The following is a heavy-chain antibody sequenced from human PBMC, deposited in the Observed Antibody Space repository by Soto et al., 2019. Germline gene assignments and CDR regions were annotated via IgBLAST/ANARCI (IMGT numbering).Heavy chain of an antibody. Sequence: ASVKVSCKASGGTFSSYAISWVRQAPGQGLEWMGGIIPIFGTANYAQKFQGRVTITADESTSTAYMELSSLRSEDTAVYYCAREVDHSKAVALDYWGQGTLVTVSS. V-gene: IGHV1-69*13. D-gene: IGHD6-19*01. CDR2: IIPIFGTA. CDR3: AREVDHSKAVALDY. J-gene: IGHJ4*02. CDR1: GGTFSSYA.